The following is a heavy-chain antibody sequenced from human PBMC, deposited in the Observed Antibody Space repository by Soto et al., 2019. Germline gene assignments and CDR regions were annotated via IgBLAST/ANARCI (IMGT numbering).Heavy chain of an antibody. D-gene: IGHD5-12*01. CDR2: IIPIFGTA. CDR1: GGTFSSYT. J-gene: IGHJ2*01. CDR3: ARGNHRWLQLWYFDL. Sequence: QVQLVQSGAEVTKPGSSVTVSCKASGGTFSSYTISWVRQAPGQGLEWMGGIIPIFGTANYAQKFQGRVTSHADEDTSTAYMELSSLRSEDTAVYYCARGNHRWLQLWYFDLWGRGTLVTVSS. V-gene: IGHV1-69*12.